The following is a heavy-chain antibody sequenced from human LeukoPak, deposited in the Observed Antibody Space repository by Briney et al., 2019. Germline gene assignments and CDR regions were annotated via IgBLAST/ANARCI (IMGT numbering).Heavy chain of an antibody. V-gene: IGHV4-38-2*02. CDR3: ARESNDYGTYNWFDP. J-gene: IGHJ5*02. CDR1: GYSISSGYY. Sequence: SETLSLTCTVSGYSISSGYYWGWIRQPPGKGLEWIGSIYHSGSTYYNPSLKSRVTISVDTSKNQFSLKPSSVTAADTAVYYCARESNDYGTYNWFDPWGQGTLVTVSS. D-gene: IGHD4-17*01. CDR2: IYHSGST.